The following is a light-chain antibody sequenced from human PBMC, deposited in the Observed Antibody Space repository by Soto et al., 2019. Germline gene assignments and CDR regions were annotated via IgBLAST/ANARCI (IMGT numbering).Light chain of an antibody. Sequence: QSALTQPASVSGSPGQSITISCTGTSSDVGDYNYVSWYQQYPGKAPKLMIYEVSNRPSGVSNRFSGSKSGNTASLTISGLQAEDEADYYCSLYSRTITRVFGGGTKLTVL. CDR2: EVS. V-gene: IGLV2-14*01. CDR1: SSDVGDYNY. J-gene: IGLJ3*02. CDR3: SLYSRTITRV.